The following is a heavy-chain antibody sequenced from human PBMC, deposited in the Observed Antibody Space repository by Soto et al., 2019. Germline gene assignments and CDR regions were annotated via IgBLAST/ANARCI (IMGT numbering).Heavy chain of an antibody. Sequence: QVQLVESGGGVVQPGRSPRLSCAASGFTFSSYAMHWVRQAPGKGLEWVAVISYDGSNKYYADSVKGRFTISRDNSKNTLYLQMNSLRAEDTAVYYCAGGIAVAGGFDYWGQGTLVTVSS. J-gene: IGHJ4*02. CDR3: AGGIAVAGGFDY. D-gene: IGHD6-19*01. V-gene: IGHV3-30-3*01. CDR1: GFTFSSYA. CDR2: ISYDGSNK.